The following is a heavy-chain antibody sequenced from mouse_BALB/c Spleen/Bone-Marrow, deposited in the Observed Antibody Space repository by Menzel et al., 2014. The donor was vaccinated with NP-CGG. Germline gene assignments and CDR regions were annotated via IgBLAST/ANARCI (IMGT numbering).Heavy chain of an antibody. J-gene: IGHJ3*01. CDR2: IDPSDSET. CDR3: ARRDNAPFAY. Sequence: VQLQQSGPQLVRPGASVKISCRASGYSFTSYWMHWVKQRPGQGLEWIGMIDPSDSETKLNQKFKDKATLTVDKSSSTAYLQLSSPTSEDSAVYYCARRDNAPFAYWGQGTLVTASA. V-gene: IGHV1-59*01. D-gene: IGHD1-3*01. CDR1: GYSFTSYW.